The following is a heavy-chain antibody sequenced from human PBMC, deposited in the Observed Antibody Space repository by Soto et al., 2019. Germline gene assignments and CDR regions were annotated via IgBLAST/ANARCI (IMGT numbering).Heavy chain of an antibody. CDR3: TTDTFGGRDF. J-gene: IGHJ4*02. CDR1: GFAFSSYW. Sequence: EVQLMESGAGLVQPGWSLRLSCAASGFAFSSYWMHWVRQAPGKGLVWGSRIDPYETGINYADSVKGRFTISRANAKNTLYLQLNSLRAEDTAVYYFTTDTFGGRDFWGQGTLVTVSS. D-gene: IGHD2-15*01. CDR2: IDPYETGI. V-gene: IGHV3-74*01.